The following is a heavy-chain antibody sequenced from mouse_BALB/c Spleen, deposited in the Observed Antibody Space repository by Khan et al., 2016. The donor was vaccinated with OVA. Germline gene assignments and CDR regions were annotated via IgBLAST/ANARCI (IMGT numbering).Heavy chain of an antibody. CDR3: ARNRDRGSYWYFDI. V-gene: IGHV2-6-4*01. Sequence: QVQLKESGPGLVAPSQSLSITCTVSGSSLSRYSIHWVRQPPGKGLEWLGMIWSGGSTDYNSALKSRLSISKDNSKSQVFLKMNSLQTDDTAMYYCARNRDRGSYWYFDIWGAGTTVTVSS. D-gene: IGHD3-3*01. CDR2: IWSGGST. J-gene: IGHJ1*01. CDR1: GSSLSRYS.